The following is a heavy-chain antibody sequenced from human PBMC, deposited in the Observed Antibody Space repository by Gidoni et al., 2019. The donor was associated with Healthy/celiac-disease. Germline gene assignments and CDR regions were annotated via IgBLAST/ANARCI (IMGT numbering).Heavy chain of an antibody. V-gene: IGHV1-2*07. J-gene: IGHJ4*02. Sequence: QVQLVQSGAEVKKPGASVKVSCKASGYTFTGYYMHWVRQAPGQGLEWMGWINPNSGGTNYAHKFQGRVTMTRDTSISTAYMELSRLRSDDTAVYYCARAQFLEWLLPSDPFDYWGQGTLVTVSS. CDR1: GYTFTGYY. D-gene: IGHD3-3*01. CDR2: INPNSGGT. CDR3: ARAQFLEWLLPSDPFDY.